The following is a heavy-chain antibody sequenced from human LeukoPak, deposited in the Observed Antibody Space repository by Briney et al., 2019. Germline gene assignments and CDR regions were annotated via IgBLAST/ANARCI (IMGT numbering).Heavy chain of an antibody. Sequence: GESLQTSSEGSGYNIPRYWIGFRRQMAGKGLEWTGIINPADSDTRYSPSLQGQVTISADKSITTAYLQWSSLRASDTAMYYCAATASGTTSWPHWGQGTLVTVSS. D-gene: IGHD2-2*01. CDR3: AATASGTTSWPH. CDR2: INPADSDT. J-gene: IGHJ1*01. CDR1: GYNIPRYW. V-gene: IGHV5-51*01.